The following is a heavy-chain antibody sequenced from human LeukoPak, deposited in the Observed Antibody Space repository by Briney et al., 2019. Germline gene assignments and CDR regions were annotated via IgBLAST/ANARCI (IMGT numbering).Heavy chain of an antibody. Sequence: GASVKVSCKASGYTFTSYGISWVRQAPGQGLEWMGCISAYNGNTNYAQKLQGRVTMTTDTSTSTAYMELRSLRSDDTAVYYCARDRGYCSSTSCYTSWFDPWGQGTLVTVSS. CDR3: ARDRGYCSSTSCYTSWFDP. V-gene: IGHV1-18*01. J-gene: IGHJ5*02. D-gene: IGHD2-2*02. CDR1: GYTFTSYG. CDR2: ISAYNGNT.